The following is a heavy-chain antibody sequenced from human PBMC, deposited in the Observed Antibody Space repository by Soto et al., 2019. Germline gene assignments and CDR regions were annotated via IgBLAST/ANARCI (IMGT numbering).Heavy chain of an antibody. D-gene: IGHD6-6*01. CDR1: GESITSGGYY. CDR3: ARASSSSSAADY. V-gene: IGHV4-31*03. CDR2: IYDTESA. J-gene: IGHJ4*02. Sequence: QVQLQESGPGLVKASQTLSLICNVSGESITSGGYYWSWIRHHAGKGLEWIGYIYDTESAYYNPSLKSRLTISMDSSKNHFAMKLSSVPAADTAVYYCARASSSSSAADYWGQGTLITVSS.